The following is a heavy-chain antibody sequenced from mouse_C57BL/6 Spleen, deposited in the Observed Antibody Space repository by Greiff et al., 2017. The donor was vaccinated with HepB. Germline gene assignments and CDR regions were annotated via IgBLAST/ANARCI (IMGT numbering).Heavy chain of an antibody. CDR2: IYPRSGNT. CDR3: ATSTVVPRIAY. CDR1: GYTFTSYG. D-gene: IGHD1-1*01. J-gene: IGHJ3*01. Sequence: QVQLQQSGAELARPGASVKLSCKASGYTFTSYGISWVKQRTGQGLEWIGEIYPRSGNTYYNEKFKGKATLTADKSSSTAYMELRSLTSEDSAVYFCATSTVVPRIAYWGQGTRVTVSA. V-gene: IGHV1-81*01.